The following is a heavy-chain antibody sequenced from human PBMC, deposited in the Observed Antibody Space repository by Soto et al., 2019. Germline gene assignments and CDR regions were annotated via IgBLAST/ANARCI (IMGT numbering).Heavy chain of an antibody. CDR1: GFTFSSYA. V-gene: IGHV3-30-3*01. CDR2: ISYDGSNK. D-gene: IGHD3-10*01. J-gene: IGHJ4*02. Sequence: GGSLRLSCAASGFTFSSYAMHWVRQAPGKGLEWVAVISYDGSNKYYADSVKGRFTISRDNSKNTLYLQMNSLRAEDTAVYYCARDLLYYYGSGSRYFDYWGQGTLVTVSS. CDR3: ARDLLYYYGSGSRYFDY.